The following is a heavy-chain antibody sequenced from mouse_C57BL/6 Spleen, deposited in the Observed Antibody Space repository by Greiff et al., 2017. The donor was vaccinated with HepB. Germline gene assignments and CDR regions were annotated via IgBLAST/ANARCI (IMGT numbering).Heavy chain of an antibody. V-gene: IGHV7-3*01. CDR1: GFTFTDYY. CDR3: ARLGLFITTVVGYFDV. Sequence: DVMLVESGGGLVQPGGSLSLSCAASGFTFTDYYMSWVRQPPGKALEWLGFIRNKANGYTTEYSASVKGRFTISRDNSQSILYSQMNTLRAEDSATYYCARLGLFITTVVGYFDVWGTGTTVTVSS. CDR2: IRNKANGYTT. J-gene: IGHJ1*03. D-gene: IGHD1-1*01.